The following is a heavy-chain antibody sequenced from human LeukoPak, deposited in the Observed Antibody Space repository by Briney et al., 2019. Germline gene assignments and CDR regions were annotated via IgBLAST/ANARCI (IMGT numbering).Heavy chain of an antibody. CDR1: GFTFSNYW. CDR2: INQDGSEE. CDR3: VRDGGVSGYDLLDY. D-gene: IGHD5-12*01. V-gene: IGHV3-7*01. Sequence: GGSLRLSCAASGFTFSNYWMTWVRQAPGKGLEWGAHINQDGSEEHYMDSAKARFTISRDNAKNSLSLQMNSLRAEDTAVYYCVRDGGVSGYDLLDYWGQGTLVTVSS. J-gene: IGHJ4*02.